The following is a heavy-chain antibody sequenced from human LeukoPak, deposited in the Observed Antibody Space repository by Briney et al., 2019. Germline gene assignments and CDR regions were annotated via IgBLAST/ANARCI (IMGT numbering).Heavy chain of an antibody. D-gene: IGHD2-21*01. CDR2: ITPFLGTT. Sequence: ASVNVSCKASGGVFTTYAISWVRQAPGQGLEWMGSITPFLGTTNYAQKFQGRVTITADEPTRTAYMELTYVRSDDTAVYYCTIIPNVILFTHYFEYWGQGTLVTVSS. V-gene: IGHV1-69*11. CDR3: TIIPNVILFTHYFEY. CDR1: GGVFTTYA. J-gene: IGHJ4*02.